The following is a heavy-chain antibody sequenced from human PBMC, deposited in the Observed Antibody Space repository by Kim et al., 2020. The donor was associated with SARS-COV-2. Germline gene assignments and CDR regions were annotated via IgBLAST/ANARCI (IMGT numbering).Heavy chain of an antibody. D-gene: IGHD4-17*01. Sequence: DSVKGRFTIYRDDSKNTLYLPMNSLRAEHTAVYYCATDPRTVTTSYYFDYWGQGTLVTVSS. V-gene: IGHV3-23*01. CDR3: ATDPRTVTTSYYFDY. J-gene: IGHJ4*02.